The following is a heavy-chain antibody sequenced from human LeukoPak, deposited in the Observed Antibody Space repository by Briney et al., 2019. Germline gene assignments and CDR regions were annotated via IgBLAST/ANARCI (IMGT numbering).Heavy chain of an antibody. D-gene: IGHD3-22*01. CDR2: IYHSGST. CDR3: ARTYYYDSSGYYYARPGAFDI. CDR1: GYSISSGYY. J-gene: IGHJ3*02. V-gene: IGHV4-38-2*02. Sequence: PSETLSLTCTVSGYSISSGYYWGWIRQPPGKGLEWIGSIYHSGSTYYNPSLKSRVTISVDTSKNQFSLKLSSVTAADTAVYYCARTYYYDSSGYYYARPGAFDIWGQGTMVTVSS.